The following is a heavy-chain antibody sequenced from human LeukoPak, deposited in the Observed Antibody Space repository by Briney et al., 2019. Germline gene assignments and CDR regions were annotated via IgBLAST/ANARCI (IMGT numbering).Heavy chain of an antibody. V-gene: IGHV4-34*01. D-gene: IGHD3-3*01. CDR1: GGSFSGYY. J-gene: IGHJ6*03. CDR2: INHSGST. Sequence: SETLSLTCAVYGGSFSGYYWSWIRQPPGKGLEWIGEINHSGSTNYNPSLKSRVTISVDTSKNQFSLKLSSVTAADTAVYYCAGAFRARYYDFWSGYYSQGDDYYYYYMDVWGKGTTVTVSS. CDR3: AGAFRARYYDFWSGYYSQGDDYYYYYMDV.